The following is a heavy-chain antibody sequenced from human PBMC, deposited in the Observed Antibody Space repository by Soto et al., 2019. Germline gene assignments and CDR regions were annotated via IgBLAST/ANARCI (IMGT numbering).Heavy chain of an antibody. CDR1: GYTFTGYD. D-gene: IGHD1-1*01. V-gene: IGHV1-2*04. CDR2: INPNSGGT. J-gene: IGHJ4*02. Sequence: QVQLVQSGAEVKKPGASVKVSCKASGYTFTGYDMNWVRQAPGQGLEWMGWINPNSGGTNYALKFQGWVPKTRDTPLSTAYMELSRVRSDGAGVYYCARFSSRSYFDYWGQGTLVTVSS. CDR3: ARFSSRSYFDY.